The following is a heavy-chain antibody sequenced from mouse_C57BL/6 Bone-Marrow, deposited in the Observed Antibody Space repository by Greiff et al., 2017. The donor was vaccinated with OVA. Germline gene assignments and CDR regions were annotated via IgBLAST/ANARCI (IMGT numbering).Heavy chain of an antibody. Sequence: QVQLQQSGAELVKPGASVKLSCKASGYTFTSYWMHWVKQRPGQGLEWIGMINPNSGSTNYNEKFKSKATLTVDKSSSTAYMQLSSLTSEDSEFYFCASSCGTPYAMDYWGQGTSVTVSS. V-gene: IGHV1-64*01. D-gene: IGHD1-1*01. CDR3: ASSCGTPYAMDY. CDR1: GYTFTSYW. CDR2: INPNSGST. J-gene: IGHJ4*01.